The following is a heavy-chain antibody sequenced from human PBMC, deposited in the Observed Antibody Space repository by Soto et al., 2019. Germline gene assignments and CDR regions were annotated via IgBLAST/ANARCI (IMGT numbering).Heavy chain of an antibody. D-gene: IGHD5-18*01. CDR3: ARHQVGDTALVFLPIDY. J-gene: IGHJ4*02. Sequence: PSETLSLTCTVSGGSISSSSYYWGWIRQPPGKGLEWIGSIYYSGSTYYNPSLKSRVTISVDTSKNQFSLKLSSVTAADTAVYYCARHQVGDTALVFLPIDYWGPGLLVTVSS. CDR2: IYYSGST. V-gene: IGHV4-39*01. CDR1: GGSISSSSYY.